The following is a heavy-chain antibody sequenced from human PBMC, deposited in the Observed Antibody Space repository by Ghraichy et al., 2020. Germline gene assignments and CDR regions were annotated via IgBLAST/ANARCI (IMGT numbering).Heavy chain of an antibody. V-gene: IGHV4-59*01. D-gene: IGHD6-19*01. CDR1: GGSISSYY. J-gene: IGHJ2*01. CDR3: ARTLPGIAVAGYWYFDI. Sequence: SETLSLTCTVSGGSISSYYWSWIRQPPGKGLEWIGYIYYSGSTNYNPSLKSRVTISVDTSKNQFSLKLSSVTAADTAVYYCARTLPGIAVAGYWYFDIWGRGTLVTVSS. CDR2: IYYSGST.